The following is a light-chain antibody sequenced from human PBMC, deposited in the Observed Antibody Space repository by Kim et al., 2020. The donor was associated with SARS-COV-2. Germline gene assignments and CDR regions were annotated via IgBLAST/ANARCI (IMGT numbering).Light chain of an antibody. V-gene: IGLV1-47*01. CDR2: RNN. CDR3: AAWDDSLSGPV. J-gene: IGLJ3*02. Sequence: GQRVTISCSGSISNIGSNYVYWYQQLPGTAPTLLIYRNNPRPSGVPDRFSCSKSGTSASLAISGLRSEDEADYYCAAWDDSLSGPVFGGGTQLTVL. CDR1: ISNIGSNY.